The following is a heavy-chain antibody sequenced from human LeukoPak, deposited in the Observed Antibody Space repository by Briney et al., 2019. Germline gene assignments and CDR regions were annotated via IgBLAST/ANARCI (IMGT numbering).Heavy chain of an antibody. CDR3: ARGLLTGYSSSWYVGPYNWFDP. V-gene: IGHV4-34*01. Sequence: PSETLSLTCAVYGGSSSGYYWSWIRQPPGKGLEWIGEINHSGSTNYNPSLKSRVTISVDTSKNQFSLKLSSVTAADTAVYYCARGLLTGYSSSWYVGPYNWFDPWGQGTLVTVSS. CDR2: INHSGST. J-gene: IGHJ5*02. CDR1: GGSSSGYY. D-gene: IGHD6-13*01.